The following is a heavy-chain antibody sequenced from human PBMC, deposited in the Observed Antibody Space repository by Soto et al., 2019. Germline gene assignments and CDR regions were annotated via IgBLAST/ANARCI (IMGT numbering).Heavy chain of an antibody. CDR2: ISGSGGST. Sequence: PGGSLRLSCAASGFTFSSYAMSWVRQAPGKGLEWVSAISGSGGSTYYADSVKGRFTISRDNSKNTLYLQMSSLRAEDTAVYYCAKEGYQITMVRGAYGRDYYYYYGMDVWGQGTTVTVSS. V-gene: IGHV3-23*01. CDR1: GFTFSSYA. CDR3: AKEGYQITMVRGAYGRDYYYYYGMDV. D-gene: IGHD3-10*01. J-gene: IGHJ6*02.